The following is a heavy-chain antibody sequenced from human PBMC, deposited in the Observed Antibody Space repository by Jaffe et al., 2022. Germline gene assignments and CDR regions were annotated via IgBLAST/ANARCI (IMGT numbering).Heavy chain of an antibody. CDR2: ISRNVGTT. D-gene: IGHD1-26*01. CDR3: VRGDSAFYAFDI. J-gene: IGHJ3*02. Sequence: ELRLVESGGGLVQPGGSLRLSCAASGFTFSSYTLHWVRQVPGKGLEFVSAISRNVGTTYYADSVKGRFTISRDNSQSTLYLQMGSLRAEDTAIYYCVRGDSAFYAFDIWGRGTMVTVSS. CDR1: GFTFSSYT. V-gene: IGHV3-64*07.